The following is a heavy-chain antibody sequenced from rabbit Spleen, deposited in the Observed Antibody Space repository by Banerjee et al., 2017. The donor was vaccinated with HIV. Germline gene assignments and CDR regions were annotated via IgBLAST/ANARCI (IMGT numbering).Heavy chain of an antibody. J-gene: IGHJ4*01. Sequence: QEQLGESGGGLVKPEGSLTLTCKASGFSFSNKAVMCWVRQAPGKGLQWIACINIVTGKSVYASWAEGRFIMSRTSSTTVTLQMTSLTAADTATYFCARDLVAVIGWNFNLWGPGTLVTVS. D-gene: IGHD1-1*01. CDR2: INIVTGKS. CDR1: GFSFSNKAV. CDR3: ARDLVAVIGWNFNL. V-gene: IGHV1S45*01.